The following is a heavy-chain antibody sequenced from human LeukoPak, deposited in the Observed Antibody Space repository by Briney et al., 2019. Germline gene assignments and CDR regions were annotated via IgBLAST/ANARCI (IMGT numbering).Heavy chain of an antibody. V-gene: IGHV3-30*18. D-gene: IGHD5-12*01. Sequence: GRSLRLSCAASGFTFSSYGMHWVRQAPGKGLEWVAVISYDGSNKYYADSVKGRFTISRNNSKNTLYLQMNSLRAEDTAVYYCAKKSRVATMRFALDYWGQGTLVTVSS. CDR3: AKKSRVATMRFALDY. J-gene: IGHJ4*02. CDR2: ISYDGSNK. CDR1: GFTFSSYG.